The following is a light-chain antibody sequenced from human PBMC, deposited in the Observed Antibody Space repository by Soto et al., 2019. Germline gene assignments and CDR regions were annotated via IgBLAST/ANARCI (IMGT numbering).Light chain of an antibody. V-gene: IGLV4-69*01. CDR2: LNSDGSH. Sequence: QAVVTQSPSASASLGASVKLTCTLSSGHSSYAIAWHQQQPEKGPRYLMKLNSDGSHRKGDGIPDRFSGSSSGAERYLTISSLQSEDEADYYCQTWGTGIHVFGTGTKLTVL. J-gene: IGLJ1*01. CDR1: SGHSSYA. CDR3: QTWGTGIHV.